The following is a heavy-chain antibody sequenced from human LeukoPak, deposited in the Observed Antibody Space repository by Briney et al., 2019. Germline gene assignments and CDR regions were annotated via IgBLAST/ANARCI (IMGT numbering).Heavy chain of an antibody. D-gene: IGHD2-15*01. CDR2: IYYSGST. CDR3: ARAPSYCSGSSCYSGYFDY. V-gene: IGHV4-39*07. CDR1: GGSISSSSYY. Sequence: PSETLSLTCTVSGGSISSSSYYWGWIRQPPGKGLEWIGSIYYSGSTYYNPSLKSRVTISVDTSKNQFSLKLSSVTAADTAVYYCARAPSYCSGSSCYSGYFDYWGQGTLVTVSS. J-gene: IGHJ4*02.